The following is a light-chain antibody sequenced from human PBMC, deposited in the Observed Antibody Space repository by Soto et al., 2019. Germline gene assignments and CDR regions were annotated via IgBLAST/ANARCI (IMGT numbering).Light chain of an antibody. CDR1: QSVRTY. CDR3: QQYNNWPRT. J-gene: IGKJ1*01. Sequence: DIQMTQSPSALSASVGDSVTMTCRASQSVRTYLNWYQQKPGKAPQLLIYAATTLQKDVPSRFTGSGFGTEFSLIITSLQPEDFATYYCQQYNNWPRTFGQGTKVDIK. V-gene: IGKV1-39*01. CDR2: AAT.